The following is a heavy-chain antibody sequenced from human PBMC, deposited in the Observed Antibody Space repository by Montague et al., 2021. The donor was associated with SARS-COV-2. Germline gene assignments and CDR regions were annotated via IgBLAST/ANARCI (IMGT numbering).Heavy chain of an antibody. CDR1: GFTFSSYE. CDR2: ISSSGSTI. V-gene: IGHV3-48*03. Sequence: SLRLSCAASGFTFSSYEMNWVRQAPGKGLEWVSYISSSGSTIYYADSVKGRFTISRDNAKNSLYLQMNSLRAEDTAVYYCARVLVVTYYGMDVWGQGTTVTFSS. J-gene: IGHJ6*02. D-gene: IGHD3-22*01. CDR3: ARVLVVTYYGMDV.